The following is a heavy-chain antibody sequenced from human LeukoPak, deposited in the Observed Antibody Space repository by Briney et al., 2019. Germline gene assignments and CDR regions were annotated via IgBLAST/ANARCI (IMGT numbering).Heavy chain of an antibody. CDR1: GGTFSSYA. CDR3: ARDWGVEFYYDSSGTLTYAFDI. J-gene: IGHJ3*02. Sequence: ASVKVSCKASGGTFSSYAISWVRQAPGQGLEWMGRIIPIFGTANCAQKFQGRVTITTDESTSTAYMELSSLRSEDTAVYYCARDWGVEFYYDSSGTLTYAFDIWGQGTMVTISS. CDR2: IIPIFGTA. V-gene: IGHV1-69*05. D-gene: IGHD3-22*01.